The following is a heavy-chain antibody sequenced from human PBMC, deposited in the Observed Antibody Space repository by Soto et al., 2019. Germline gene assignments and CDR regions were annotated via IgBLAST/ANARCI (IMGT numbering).Heavy chain of an antibody. J-gene: IGHJ6*02. CDR1: GGTFSSYA. CDR2: IIPIFGTA. CDR3: ARYVVVVAVKHYGMDV. Sequence: GASVKVSCKASGGTFSSYAISWVRQAPGQGLEWMGGIIPIFGTANYAQKFQGRVTITADESTSTAYMELSSLRSEDTAVYYCARYVVVVAVKHYGMDVWGQGTTVTVSS. D-gene: IGHD2-15*01. V-gene: IGHV1-69*13.